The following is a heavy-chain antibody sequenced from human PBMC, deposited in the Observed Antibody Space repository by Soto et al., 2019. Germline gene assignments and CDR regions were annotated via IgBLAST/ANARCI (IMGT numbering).Heavy chain of an antibody. CDR3: ARDQPGYSSSWRGPIDY. CDR2: ISYDGSNK. D-gene: IGHD6-13*01. V-gene: IGHV3-30-3*01. CDR1: GFTFSSYA. J-gene: IGHJ4*02. Sequence: GGSLRLSCAASGFTFSSYAMHWVRQAPGKGLEWVAVISYDGSNKYYADSVKGRFTISRDNSKNTLYLQMNSLRAEDTAVYYCARDQPGYSSSWRGPIDYWGKGTLVTVSS.